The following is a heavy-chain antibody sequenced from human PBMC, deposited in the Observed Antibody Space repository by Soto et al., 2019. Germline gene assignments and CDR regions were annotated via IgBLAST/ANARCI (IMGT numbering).Heavy chain of an antibody. Sequence: SETLSLTCTVSGGSISSYYWSWIRQPPGKGLEWIGYIYYSGSTNYNPSLKSRVTISVDTSKNQFSLKLSSVTAADTAVYYCARSSHDYGDYNYYYYYYMDVWGKGTTVTVSS. CDR3: ARSSHDYGDYNYYYYYYMDV. V-gene: IGHV4-59*01. CDR2: IYYSGST. D-gene: IGHD4-17*01. CDR1: GGSISSYY. J-gene: IGHJ6*03.